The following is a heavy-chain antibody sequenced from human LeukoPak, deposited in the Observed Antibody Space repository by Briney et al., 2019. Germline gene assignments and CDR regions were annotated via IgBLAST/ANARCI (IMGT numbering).Heavy chain of an antibody. D-gene: IGHD6-13*01. V-gene: IGHV4-59*08. CDR1: GGSISNYY. Sequence: SETLSLTCTVSGGSISNYYWSWIRPPPGKGLGWIGYIFYSGGTNYNPSLKSRVTISVDTSKNQFSLRLNSVTAADTAVYYCARHLTIAAAGTFDYWGQGTLVTVSS. J-gene: IGHJ4*02. CDR3: ARHLTIAAAGTFDY. CDR2: IFYSGGT.